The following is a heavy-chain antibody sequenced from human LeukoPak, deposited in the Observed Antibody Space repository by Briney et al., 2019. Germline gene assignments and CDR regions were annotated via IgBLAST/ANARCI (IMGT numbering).Heavy chain of an antibody. CDR1: GYTFTGYY. J-gene: IGHJ5*02. Sequence: ASVKVFCKASGYTFTGYYMHWVRQAPGQGLEWMGWINPNSGGTNYAQKFQGRVTMTRDTSISTAYMELSRLRSDDTAVYYCARNGGSYDILTGYYMGNWFDPWGQGTLVTVSS. D-gene: IGHD3-9*01. V-gene: IGHV1-2*02. CDR2: INPNSGGT. CDR3: ARNGGSYDILTGYYMGNWFDP.